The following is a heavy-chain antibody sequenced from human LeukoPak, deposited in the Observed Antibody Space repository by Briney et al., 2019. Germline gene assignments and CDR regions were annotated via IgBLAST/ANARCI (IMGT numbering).Heavy chain of an antibody. CDR1: GGSFSGYY. CDR3: ARRVGKYFGERAYYYNYMDV. CDR2: INHSGRT. J-gene: IGHJ6*03. V-gene: IGHV4-34*01. Sequence: SETLSLTCAVYGGSFSGYYWSWIRQPPGKGLEWIGEINHSGRTKYNPSLKSRVTISVDTSKNQFSLKLSSVTAADTAVYYCARRVGKYFGERAYYYNYMDVWGKGTTVTISS. D-gene: IGHD3-10*01.